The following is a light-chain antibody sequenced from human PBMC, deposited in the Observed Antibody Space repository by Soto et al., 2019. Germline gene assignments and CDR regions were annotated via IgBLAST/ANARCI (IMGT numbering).Light chain of an antibody. CDR1: ESISSSY. J-gene: IGKJ1*01. CDR2: CPS. V-gene: IGKV3-20*01. CDR3: QQDCSSPPWT. Sequence: VVTQSPGTLSLSPGERATRSCRATESISSSYLAWYQQKPGQAPRLLIYCPSSRATGIPDRFSGSASGTDFNLTICRLEPEDCAVYDCQQDCSSPPWTFGQGDTV.